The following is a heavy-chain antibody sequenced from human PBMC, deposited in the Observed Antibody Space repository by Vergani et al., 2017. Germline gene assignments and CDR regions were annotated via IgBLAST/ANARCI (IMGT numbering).Heavy chain of an antibody. CDR3: AKDRYESIGYYFDY. Sequence: EVQLVESGGGLVQPGRSLRLSCAASGFTFDDYAMHWVRQAPGKGLEWVSGISWNSGSIGYADSVKGRFTISRDNAKNSLYLQMNSRRAEDTALDYCAKDRYESIGYYFDYWGQGTLVTVSS. J-gene: IGHJ4*02. CDR2: ISWNSGSI. V-gene: IGHV3-9*01. D-gene: IGHD3-22*01. CDR1: GFTFDDYA.